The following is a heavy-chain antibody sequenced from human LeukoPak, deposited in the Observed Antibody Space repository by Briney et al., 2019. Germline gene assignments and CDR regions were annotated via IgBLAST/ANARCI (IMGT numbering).Heavy chain of an antibody. CDR2: IGTGGGTI. CDR3: ARISTITYYFDF. Sequence: GGSLRLSCATSGFTFTDHYMSWIRQAPGEGLEWVSYIGTGGGTIYYADSVKGRFAVSRDNAKNSLFLQMNSLKVEDTAIYYCARISTITYYFDFWGQGTLVTVSS. D-gene: IGHD3-10*01. CDR1: GFTFTDHY. V-gene: IGHV3-11*01. J-gene: IGHJ4*02.